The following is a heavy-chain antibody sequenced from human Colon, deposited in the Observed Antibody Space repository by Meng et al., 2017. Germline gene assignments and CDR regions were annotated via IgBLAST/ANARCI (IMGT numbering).Heavy chain of an antibody. Sequence: EVQLVESGGGLVEPGGSLRLSCAASGFIFNNYRMNWVRQAPGKGLEWVSVIDYGGNSTYYADSVKGRFTISRDNAKNSVSLQMNNLRAEDTAVYYCVREEYDPRDFWGQGTLVTVSS. D-gene: IGHD3-16*01. CDR1: GFIFNNYR. J-gene: IGHJ4*02. V-gene: IGHV3-21*01. CDR3: VREEYDPRDF. CDR2: IDYGGNST.